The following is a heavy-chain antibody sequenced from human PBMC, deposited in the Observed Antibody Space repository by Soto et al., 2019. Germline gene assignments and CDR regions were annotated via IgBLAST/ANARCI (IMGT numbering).Heavy chain of an antibody. V-gene: IGHV3-7*01. CDR2: IKQDGSEK. CDR1: GFTFSSYW. Sequence: GGSLRLSCAASGFTFSSYWMSWVRQAPGKGLEWVANIKQDGSEKYYVDSVKGRFTISRDNAKNSLYLQMNSLRAEDTAVYYCARDQAITMIVVDRFDYWGQGTLVTVSS. J-gene: IGHJ4*02. D-gene: IGHD3-22*01. CDR3: ARDQAITMIVVDRFDY.